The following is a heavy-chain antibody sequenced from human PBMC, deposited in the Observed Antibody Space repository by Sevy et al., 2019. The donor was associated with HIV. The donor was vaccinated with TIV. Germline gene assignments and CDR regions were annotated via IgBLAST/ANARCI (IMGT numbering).Heavy chain of an antibody. CDR3: ARSRSHYGDYYFDY. V-gene: IGHV3-11*06. Sequence: GGSLRLSCAASGFTFSAYYMTWIRQAPGKGLEWVSYISGAGTYTNYVESVKGRFTISRDNSKNSLYLQMNSLRAEDTAVYFCARSRSHYGDYYFDYWGHGILVTVSS. D-gene: IGHD4-17*01. J-gene: IGHJ4*01. CDR1: GFTFSAYY. CDR2: ISGAGTYT.